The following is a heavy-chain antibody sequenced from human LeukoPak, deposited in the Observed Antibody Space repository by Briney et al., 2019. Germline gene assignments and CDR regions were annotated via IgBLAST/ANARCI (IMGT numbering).Heavy chain of an antibody. D-gene: IGHD3-10*01. CDR3: ARDLIYGSGEY. J-gene: IGHJ4*02. CDR1: GFTFSSYE. V-gene: IGHV3-48*03. Sequence: PGGSLRLSCAASGFTFSSYEMNWVRQAPGKGLEWVSYISSSGRTTYHADSVKGRFTISRDNAKNSLYLQMNSLRAEDTAVYYCARDLIYGSGEYWGQGTLVTVSS. CDR2: ISSSGRTT.